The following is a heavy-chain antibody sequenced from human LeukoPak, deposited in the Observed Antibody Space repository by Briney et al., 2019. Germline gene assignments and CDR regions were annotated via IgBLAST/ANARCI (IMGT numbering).Heavy chain of an antibody. J-gene: IGHJ4*02. CDR1: GFTFSSYA. CDR2: ISTGGSGT. Sequence: GGSLRLSCAASGFTFSSYAMSWVRQAPGKGLEWVSAISTGGSGTYYADSVKGRFTISRDNSKNTLYLQMNSLRAEDTAVYYCARERARYYFDYWGQGTLVTVSS. CDR3: ARERARYYFDY. V-gene: IGHV3-23*01.